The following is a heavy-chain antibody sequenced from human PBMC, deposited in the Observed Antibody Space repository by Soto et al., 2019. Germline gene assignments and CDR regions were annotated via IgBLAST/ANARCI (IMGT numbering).Heavy chain of an antibody. CDR2: ISSNGGST. CDR3: VKDGSYYDSSGSYQRSYYYYYYGMDV. CDR1: GFTFSSYA. Sequence: GGSLRLSCSASGFTFSSYAMHWVRQAPGKGLEYVSAISSNGGSTYYADSVKGRFTISRDNSKNTLYLQMSSLRAEDTAVYYCVKDGSYYDSSGSYQRSYYYYYYGMDVWGQGTTVTVSS. D-gene: IGHD3-22*01. J-gene: IGHJ6*02. V-gene: IGHV3-64D*08.